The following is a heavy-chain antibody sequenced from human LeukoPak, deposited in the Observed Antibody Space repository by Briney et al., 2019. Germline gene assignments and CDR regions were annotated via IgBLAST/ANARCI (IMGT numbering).Heavy chain of an antibody. J-gene: IGHJ4*02. CDR3: AKHSGKSKDYVDY. CDR1: GCTFNSNA. Sequence: GGSLRLSCAASGCTFNSNALSWVRQAPGKGLEWVSAIGGGGLSTYYAESVKGRFTISRDNSKNTVYLQMNSLRAEDTAVYYCAKHSGKSKDYVDYWGQGTLVTVSS. V-gene: IGHV3-23*01. D-gene: IGHD3-10*01. CDR2: IGGGGLST.